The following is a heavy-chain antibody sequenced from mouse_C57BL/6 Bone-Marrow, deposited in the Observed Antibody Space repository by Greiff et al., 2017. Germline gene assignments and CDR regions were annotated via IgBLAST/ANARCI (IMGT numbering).Heavy chain of an antibody. J-gene: IGHJ3*01. CDR2: IYPRDGST. V-gene: IGHV1-78*01. Sequence: VKLMESDAELVKPGASVKISCKVSGYTFTDHTIHWMKQRPEQGLEWIGYIYPRDGSTKYNEKFKGKATLTADKSSITAYMQLNSLTSEDSAVYFGARGGGDMVTTRGFAYWGQGTLVTVSA. D-gene: IGHD2-2*01. CDR3: ARGGGDMVTTRGFAY. CDR1: GYTFTDHT.